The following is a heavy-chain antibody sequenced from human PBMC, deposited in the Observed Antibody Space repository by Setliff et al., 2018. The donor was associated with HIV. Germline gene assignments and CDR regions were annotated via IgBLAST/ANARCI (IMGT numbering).Heavy chain of an antibody. D-gene: IGHD2-15*01. V-gene: IGHV4-4*07. CDR3: ALTGHRLLRGYMDV. Sequence: SETLSLTCYVTDDPISSYYWSWVRQPAGKGLERIGRLYVSGDTNYNPSLKSRVTMSLDTSKKHFSLNLKSVTAADTAVYYCALTGHRLLRGYMDVWGKGTTGTVS. J-gene: IGHJ6*03. CDR1: DDPISSYY. CDR2: LYVSGDT.